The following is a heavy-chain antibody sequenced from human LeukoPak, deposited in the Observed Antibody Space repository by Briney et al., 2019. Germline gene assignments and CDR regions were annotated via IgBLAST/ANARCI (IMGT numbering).Heavy chain of an antibody. CDR3: AKSLYSGPKHWYFGL. V-gene: IGHV3-23*01. D-gene: IGHD2-15*01. J-gene: IGHJ2*01. CDR1: GFTFSSYA. Sequence: GGSLRLSCAASGFTFSSYAMSWVRQPPGKGLEWVSVSSGSGYGTIYADSVKGRFTISRDNSKNTLYLQMDSLRAEDTAVYYCAKSLYSGPKHWYFGLWGRGTLVTVSS. CDR2: SSGSGYGT.